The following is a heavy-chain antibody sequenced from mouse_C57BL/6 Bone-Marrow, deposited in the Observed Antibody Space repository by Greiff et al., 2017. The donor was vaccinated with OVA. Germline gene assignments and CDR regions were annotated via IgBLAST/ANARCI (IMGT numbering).Heavy chain of an antibody. J-gene: IGHJ2*01. Sequence: EVKLVESGGGLVQPGGSLSLSCAASGFTFTDYYMSWVRQPPGKALEWLGFIRNKANGYTTEYSASVKGRFTISRDNSQSILYLQMKALRAEDSATYYCASLYDGYFDYWGQGTTLTVSS. CDR1: GFTFTDYY. CDR3: ASLYDGYFDY. D-gene: IGHD2-3*01. CDR2: IRNKANGYTT. V-gene: IGHV7-3*01.